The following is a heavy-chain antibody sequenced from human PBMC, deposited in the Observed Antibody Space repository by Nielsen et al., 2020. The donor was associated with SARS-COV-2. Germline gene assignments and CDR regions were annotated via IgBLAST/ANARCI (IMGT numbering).Heavy chain of an antibody. CDR2: IYYSGST. CDR3: ARHDVATTENWFDP. J-gene: IGHJ5*02. D-gene: IGHD5-24*01. CDR1: GGSISSSSYY. V-gene: IGHV4-39*01. Sequence: SETLSLTCTVSGGSISSSSYYWRWLRRPPGKGLEWIGSIYYSGSTYYNPSLKSRVTISVDTSKNQFSLKLSSVTAADTAVYYCARHDVATTENWFDPWGQGTLVTVSS.